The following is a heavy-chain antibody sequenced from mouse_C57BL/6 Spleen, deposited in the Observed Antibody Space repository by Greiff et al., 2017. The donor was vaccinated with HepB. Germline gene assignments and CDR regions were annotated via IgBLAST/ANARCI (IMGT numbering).Heavy chain of an antibody. CDR1: GYSFTSYY. J-gene: IGHJ3*01. Sequence: VKLMESGPELVKPGASVKISCKASGYSFTSYYIHWVKQRPGQGLEWIGWIYPGSGNTQYNEKFKGKATLTADTSSSTAYMQLSSLTSEDSAVYYCARSENSLFAYWGQGTLVTVSA. CDR3: ARSENSLFAY. CDR2: IYPGSGNT. V-gene: IGHV1-66*01.